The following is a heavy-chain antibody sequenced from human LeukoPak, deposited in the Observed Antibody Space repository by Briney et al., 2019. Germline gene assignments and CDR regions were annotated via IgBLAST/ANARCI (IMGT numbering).Heavy chain of an antibody. D-gene: IGHD2-15*01. CDR2: INHSGST. CDR3: ARRGKLGYCSGGSCYRQATPFDY. CDR1: GGFFSGYY. Sequence: SETLSLTCAVYGGFFSGYYWSWIRQPPGKGLEWIGEINHSGSTNYNPSLKSRVTISVDTSKNQFSLKLSSVTAADTAVYYCARRGKLGYCSGGSCYRQATPFDYWGQGTLVTVSS. V-gene: IGHV4-34*01. J-gene: IGHJ4*02.